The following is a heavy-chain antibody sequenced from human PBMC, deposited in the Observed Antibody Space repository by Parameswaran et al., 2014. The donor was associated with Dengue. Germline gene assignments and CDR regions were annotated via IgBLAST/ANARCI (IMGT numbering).Heavy chain of an antibody. CDR3: AREGDNWSGYDKGGMDY. J-gene: IGHJ4*02. D-gene: IGHD5-12*01. V-gene: IGHV4-34*01. CDR2: INHSGST. Sequence: RWIRQPPGKGLEWIGEINHSGSTNYNPSLKSRVTISVDTSKNQFSLKLSSVTAADTAVYYCAREGDNWSGYDKGGMDYWGQGTLVTVSS.